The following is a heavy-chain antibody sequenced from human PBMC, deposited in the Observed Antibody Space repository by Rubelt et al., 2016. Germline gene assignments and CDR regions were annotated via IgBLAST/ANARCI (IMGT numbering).Heavy chain of an antibody. V-gene: IGHV3-30*03. CDR1: GFTVSDSY. CDR3: ARSYGYDLGSYFDF. J-gene: IGHJ4*02. CDR2: LSYDGSNK. D-gene: IGHD5-12*01. Sequence: VQLVESGGGLVQPGGSLGLSCAASGFTVSDSYLSWVRQAPGKGLEWVAVLSYDGSNKYYADSVKGRFTISRDNSKNTLFLQMNRLRAEDTAVYYCARSYGYDLGSYFDFWGQGTLVIVSS.